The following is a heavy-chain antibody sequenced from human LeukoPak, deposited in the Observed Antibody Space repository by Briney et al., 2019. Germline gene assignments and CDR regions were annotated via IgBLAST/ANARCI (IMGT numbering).Heavy chain of an antibody. CDR1: GYSFTSYW. J-gene: IGHJ5*02. D-gene: IGHD3-10*01. Sequence: GESLKISCKGSGYSFTSYWIGWVRQMPGKGLEWMGIIYPGDSDTSYSPSFQGQVTISADKSISTAYLQWSSLKASDTAMYYCARPTMVRGVISWFDPWGQGTLVTVSS. CDR2: IYPGDSDT. CDR3: ARPTMVRGVISWFDP. V-gene: IGHV5-51*01.